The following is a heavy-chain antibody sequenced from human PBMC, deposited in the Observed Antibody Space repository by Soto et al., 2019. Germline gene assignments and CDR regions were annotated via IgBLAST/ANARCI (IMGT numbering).Heavy chain of an antibody. D-gene: IGHD3-16*02. CDR3: AKALGELSTESSDH. J-gene: IGHJ4*02. CDR1: GFTFSSYG. V-gene: IGHV3-30*18. CDR2: ISYDGSNQ. Sequence: QVQLVESGGGVVQPGRSLRLSCAASGFTFSSYGMHWVRQAPGKGMEWVAIISYDGSNQYYADSVKGRFTISRDNSKNTLYLQMNSLIADDTAVYYCAKALGELSTESSDHWGQGVLVTVSS.